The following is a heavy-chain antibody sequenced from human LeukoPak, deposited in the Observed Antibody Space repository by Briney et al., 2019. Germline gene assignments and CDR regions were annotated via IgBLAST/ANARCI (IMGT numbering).Heavy chain of an antibody. V-gene: IGHV1-8*01. Sequence: GASVNVFCKASGYTFTTYDINWVRQATGQGLEWMGWMNPNSGNTGYAQKFQGRVTMTTNTSINTAYMELSSLRSEDTAIYYCARGIRRGYSWFDPWGQGTLVSVSS. CDR3: ARGIRRGYSWFDP. J-gene: IGHJ5*02. CDR1: GYTFTTYD. CDR2: MNPNSGNT. D-gene: IGHD2-15*01.